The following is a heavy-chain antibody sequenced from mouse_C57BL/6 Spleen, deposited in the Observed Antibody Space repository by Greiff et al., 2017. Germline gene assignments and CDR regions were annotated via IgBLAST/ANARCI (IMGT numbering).Heavy chain of an antibody. CDR3: ARGGREYYFDD. CDR2: IYPGDGDT. J-gene: IGHJ2*01. CDR1: GYAFSSYW. Sequence: VQLQQSGAELVKPGASVKISCKASGYAFSSYWMNWVKQRPGKGLEWIGQIYPGDGDTNYNGKFKGKATLTADKSSSTAYMQLSSLTSEDSAVYFCARGGREYYFDDWGQGATLTVSS. V-gene: IGHV1-80*01.